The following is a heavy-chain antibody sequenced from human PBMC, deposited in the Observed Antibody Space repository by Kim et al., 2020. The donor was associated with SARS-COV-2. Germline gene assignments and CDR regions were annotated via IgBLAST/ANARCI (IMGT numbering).Heavy chain of an antibody. CDR3: ARDRWELPDWYYYYGMDV. Sequence: GGSLRLSCAASGFTFSSYAMHWVRQAPGKGLEWVAVISYDGSNKYYADSVKGRFTISRDNSKNTLYLQMNSLRAEDTAVYYCARDRWELPDWYYYYGMDVWGQGTTVTVSS. CDR1: GFTFSSYA. CDR2: ISYDGSNK. J-gene: IGHJ6*02. D-gene: IGHD1-26*01. V-gene: IGHV3-30-3*01.